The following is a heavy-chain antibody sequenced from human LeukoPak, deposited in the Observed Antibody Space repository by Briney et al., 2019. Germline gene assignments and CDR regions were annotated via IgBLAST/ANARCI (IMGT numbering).Heavy chain of an antibody. CDR2: IHPSGTL. CDR3: SRGLDSRKLGY. V-gene: IGHV4-31*03. J-gene: IGHJ4*02. CDR1: GASFSSGDQY. D-gene: IGHD3-22*01. Sequence: SETLSLTCSVSGASFSSGDQYWNWIRQSPGKGLEWIGSIHPSGTLYNNPSLESRVTMSMDTSKNQFSLNLNSVTAADTAVYFCSRGLDSRKLGYWGQGTLVTVSS.